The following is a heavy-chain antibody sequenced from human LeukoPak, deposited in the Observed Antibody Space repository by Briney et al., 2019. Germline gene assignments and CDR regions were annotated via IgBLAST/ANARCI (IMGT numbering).Heavy chain of an antibody. CDR2: IYYSGST. Sequence: SETLSLTCTVSGGSISNGDHYWSWIRQHPGKGLEWIGHIYYSGSTYYNPSLKSRGIISVETSKNQFSLKLSSVTASDTAVYYCAGVGNGGYGGFDYWGQGTLVTVSS. J-gene: IGHJ4*02. V-gene: IGHV4-30-4*08. CDR3: AGVGNGGYGGFDY. D-gene: IGHD5-12*01. CDR1: GGSISNGDHY.